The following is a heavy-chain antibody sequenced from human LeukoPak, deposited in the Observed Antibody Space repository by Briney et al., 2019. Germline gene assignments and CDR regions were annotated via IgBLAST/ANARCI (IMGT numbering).Heavy chain of an antibody. V-gene: IGHV3-7*01. CDR2: IKKDGSEK. CDR3: ARDPPSRGTRYFDY. J-gene: IGHJ4*02. D-gene: IGHD3-16*01. Sequence: GGSLRLSCAASGFNFGSYSMTWVRQAPGKGLEWVANIKKDGSEKYYVDSVKGRFTISRDNAKKSLYLQVNSLRAEDTAVYYCARDPPSRGTRYFDYWGQGTLVTVSS. CDR1: GFNFGSYS.